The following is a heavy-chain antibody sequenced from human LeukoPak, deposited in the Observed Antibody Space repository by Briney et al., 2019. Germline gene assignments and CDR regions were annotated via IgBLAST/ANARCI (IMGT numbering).Heavy chain of an antibody. V-gene: IGHV3-7*01. CDR2: IKQDGSLA. CDR1: GVTFENYW. J-gene: IGHJ4*02. CDR3: ARWTGVIDS. Sequence: GGSLRLSCVASGVTFENYWMHWVRQAPGKGPEWVANIKQDGSLAHYMDSVKGRFTISRDNAKNSLILQMDSLRAEDTAVYYCARWTGVIDSWGQGTLVTVSS. D-gene: IGHD2-21*01.